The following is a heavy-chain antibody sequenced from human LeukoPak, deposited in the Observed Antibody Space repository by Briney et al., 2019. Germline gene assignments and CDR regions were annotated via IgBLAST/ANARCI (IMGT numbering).Heavy chain of an antibody. J-gene: IGHJ4*02. D-gene: IGHD1-26*01. V-gene: IGHV5-51*01. CDR2: IYPGDSDT. Sequence: GEALKISCKGSGYSFTSYWIGWGRQMPGKGLEWVGIIYPGDSDTRYSPSFEGQVNISADKSISTAYLQWSSLEASDTAMYYCARPVGYQTYYFDYWGQGTLVTVSS. CDR1: GYSFTSYW. CDR3: ARPVGYQTYYFDY.